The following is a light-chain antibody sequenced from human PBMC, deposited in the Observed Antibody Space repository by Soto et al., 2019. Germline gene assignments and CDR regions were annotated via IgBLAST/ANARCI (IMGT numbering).Light chain of an antibody. CDR1: QSVSSY. V-gene: IGKV3-11*01. Sequence: EIVLTQSPATLSLSPGERATLSCRASQSVSSYLAWYQQKPGQAPRLLIYDASNWATGIPARFSGSGSGTDFTLTISSLEPEDFAVYYCQQRSNWFFGQGTRLEIK. CDR2: DAS. CDR3: QQRSNWF. J-gene: IGKJ5*01.